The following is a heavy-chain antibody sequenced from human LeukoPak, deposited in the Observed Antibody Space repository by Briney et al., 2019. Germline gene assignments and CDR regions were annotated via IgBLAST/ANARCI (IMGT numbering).Heavy chain of an antibody. D-gene: IGHD1-26*01. CDR3: AKAANEWELLAGYFDY. Sequence: GGSLRLSCAASGFTFSSYWMSWVRQAPGKGLEWVANIKQDGSDKYYVDSVKGRFTISRDNAKNTLYLQMNSLRAEDTAVYYCAKAANEWELLAGYFDYWGQGTLVTVSS. J-gene: IGHJ4*02. V-gene: IGHV3-7*03. CDR1: GFTFSSYW. CDR2: IKQDGSDK.